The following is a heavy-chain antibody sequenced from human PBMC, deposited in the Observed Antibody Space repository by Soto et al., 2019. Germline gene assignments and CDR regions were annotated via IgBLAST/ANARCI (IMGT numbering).Heavy chain of an antibody. CDR1: GGSFSGYY. CDR3: ARGRRGGGAVAGNRYYGMDV. V-gene: IGHV4-34*01. CDR2: INHSGST. D-gene: IGHD6-19*01. J-gene: IGHJ6*02. Sequence: SETLSLTCAVYGGSFSGYYWSWILQPPGKGLEWIGEINHSGSTNYNPSLKSRVTISVDTSKNQFSLKLSSVTAADTAVYYCARGRRGGGAVAGNRYYGMDVWGQGTTVTVXS.